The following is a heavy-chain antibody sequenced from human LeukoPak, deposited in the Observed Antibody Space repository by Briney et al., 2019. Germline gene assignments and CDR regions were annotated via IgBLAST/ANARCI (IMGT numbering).Heavy chain of an antibody. J-gene: IGHJ4*02. CDR1: GFTFSSYA. V-gene: IGHV3-23*01. CDR2: ISGSGGST. D-gene: IGHD3-22*01. Sequence: PGGSLRLSCAASGFTFSSYAMSWVRQAPGKGLEWVSAISGSGGSTYYADSVKGRFTISRDNSKNTLYLQMNSLRAEDTAVYYCAKRPMYYYDSRGYADYWGQGTLVTVSS. CDR3: AKRPMYYYDSRGYADY.